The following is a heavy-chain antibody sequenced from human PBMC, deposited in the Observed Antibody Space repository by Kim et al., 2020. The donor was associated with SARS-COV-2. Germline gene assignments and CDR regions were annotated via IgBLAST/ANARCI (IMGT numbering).Heavy chain of an antibody. CDR2: SGST. V-gene: IGHV4-39*01. CDR3: IGNDYFDY. Sequence: SGSTYYNPSLKSRVTRSVDTSKNQFSLKLSSVTAADTAVYYCIGNDYFDYWGQGTLVTVSS. D-gene: IGHD2-15*01. J-gene: IGHJ4*02.